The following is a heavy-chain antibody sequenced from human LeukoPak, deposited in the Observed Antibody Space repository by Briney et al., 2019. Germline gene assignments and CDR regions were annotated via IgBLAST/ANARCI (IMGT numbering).Heavy chain of an antibody. V-gene: IGHV3-9*03. CDR1: GFTFDDYA. CDR3: AKCHSSGWPSPFDY. CDR2: ISWYRVSI. Sequence: PGGSLRLSCAASGFTFDDYAMHWARQAPGKGLEWVSGISWYRVSIGYADSVKGRFTISRDNAKNSLYLQMNSLRAEDMALYYCAKCHSSGWPSPFDYWGQGTLVTVSS. D-gene: IGHD6-19*01. J-gene: IGHJ4*02.